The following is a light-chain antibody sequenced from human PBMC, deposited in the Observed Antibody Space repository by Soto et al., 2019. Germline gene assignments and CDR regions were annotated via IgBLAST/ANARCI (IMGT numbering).Light chain of an antibody. J-gene: IGKJ1*01. V-gene: IGKV2-28*01. Sequence: DLVMTQSPLSLVVTAGEPASISCRSSQSLLFNNEYNYLDWYLQKPGQSPQLLMYLGSKRAPGRPARFGDTEPGTDYTLQISSVESEDVDFYYCMQGLQAPWTVGRGTKVEIK. CDR2: LGS. CDR1: QSLLFNNEYNY. CDR3: MQGLQAPWT.